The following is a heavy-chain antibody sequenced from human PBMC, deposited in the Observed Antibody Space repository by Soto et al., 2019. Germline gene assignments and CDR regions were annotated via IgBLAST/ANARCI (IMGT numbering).Heavy chain of an antibody. J-gene: IGHJ6*02. CDR2: INHSGST. CDR3: ARGNYYYGMDV. Sequence: NPSETLSLTCAVYGGSFSGYYWSWIRQPPGKGLEWIGEINHSGSTNYNPSLKSRVTISVDTSKNQFSLKLSSVTAADTAVYYCARGNYYYGMDVWGQGTTVTVSS. CDR1: GGSFSGYY. V-gene: IGHV4-34*01.